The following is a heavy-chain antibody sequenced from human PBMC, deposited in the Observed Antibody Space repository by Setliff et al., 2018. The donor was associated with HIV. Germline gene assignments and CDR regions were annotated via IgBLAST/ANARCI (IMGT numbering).Heavy chain of an antibody. Sequence: SETLSLTCAVYGGSFTNYFWSWIHQSPGKGLEWIGEINHSGRTKYNPSLKSRVTMSVDTSKNQFSLKLKSVTAADTAVYYCAREDTTGYYSLSAFDIWGQGTLVTVSS. CDR2: INHSGRT. V-gene: IGHV4-34*01. J-gene: IGHJ3*02. CDR3: AREDTTGYYSLSAFDI. D-gene: IGHD3-22*01. CDR1: GGSFTNYF.